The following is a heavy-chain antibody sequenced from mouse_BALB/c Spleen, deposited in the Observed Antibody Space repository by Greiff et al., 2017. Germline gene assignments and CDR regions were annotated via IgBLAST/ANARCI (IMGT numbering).Heavy chain of an antibody. CDR2: ISYSGST. D-gene: IGHD2-4*01. Sequence: VQLQQSGPSLVKPSQTLSLTCSVTGDSITSGYWNWIRKFPGNKLEYMGYISYSGSTYYNPSLKSRISITRDTSKNQYYLQLNSVTTEDTATYYCARFDYDYDAWFAYWGQGTSVTVSS. V-gene: IGHV3-8*02. CDR1: GDSITSGY. J-gene: IGHJ4*01. CDR3: ARFDYDYDAWFAY.